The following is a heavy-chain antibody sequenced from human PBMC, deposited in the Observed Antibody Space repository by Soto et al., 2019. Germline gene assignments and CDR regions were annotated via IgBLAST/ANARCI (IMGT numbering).Heavy chain of an antibody. Sequence: QVQLVQSGAEVKKPGSSVKVSCKASGGTFSSYAISWVRQAPGQGLEWMGGIIPIFGTANYAHKFQGRVTITADESTSTAYMELSSLRSEDTAVYYCAIPDLAKYGSGSYYNGEFLGTFDYWGQGTLVTVSS. CDR3: AIPDLAKYGSGSYYNGEFLGTFDY. J-gene: IGHJ4*02. CDR1: GGTFSSYA. CDR2: IIPIFGTA. D-gene: IGHD3-10*01. V-gene: IGHV1-69*01.